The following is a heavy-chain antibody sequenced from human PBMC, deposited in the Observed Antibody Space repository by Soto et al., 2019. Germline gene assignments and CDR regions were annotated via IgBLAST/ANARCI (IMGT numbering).Heavy chain of an antibody. J-gene: IGHJ4*02. V-gene: IGHV4-34*01. CDR3: ARGRHYGSGSYYSY. CDR1: GGSFSGYY. D-gene: IGHD3-10*01. CDR2: INHSGST. Sequence: QVQLQQWGAGLLTPSETLSLTCAVYGGSFSGYYWSWIRQPPGKGLEWIGEINHSGSTNYNPSLKSRVTISVDTSKNQFSLKLSSVTAADTAVYYCARGRHYGSGSYYSYWGQGTLVTVSS.